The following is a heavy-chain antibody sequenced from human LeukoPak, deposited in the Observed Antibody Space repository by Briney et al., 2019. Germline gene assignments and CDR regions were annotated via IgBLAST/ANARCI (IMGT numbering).Heavy chain of an antibody. V-gene: IGHV3-30*03. D-gene: IGHD3-10*01. CDR2: ISYDGSNK. CDR3: ARGPGKASFDY. CDR1: GFTFSSYG. Sequence: GGSLRLSCAASGFTFSSYGMHWVRQAPGKGLERVAVISYDGSNKYYADSVKGRFTISRDNSKNTLYLQMNSLRAEDTAVYYCARGPGKASFDYWGQGTLVTVSS. J-gene: IGHJ4*02.